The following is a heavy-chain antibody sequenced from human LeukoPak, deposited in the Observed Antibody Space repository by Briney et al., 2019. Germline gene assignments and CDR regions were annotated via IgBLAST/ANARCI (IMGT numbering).Heavy chain of an antibody. V-gene: IGHV4-39*01. CDR2: IYYSGIT. CDR3: ARHRMYTGSPGYFDY. J-gene: IGHJ4*02. Sequence: KASETLSLTCTVSGGSISSSSYYWGWLRQPPGKGLEWIGSIYYSGITYYNPSLKSRVTISVDTSQNQFSLKLNSVTASDTAVYYCARHRMYTGSPGYFDYWGQGTLVTVSS. D-gene: IGHD1-26*01. CDR1: GGSISSSSYY.